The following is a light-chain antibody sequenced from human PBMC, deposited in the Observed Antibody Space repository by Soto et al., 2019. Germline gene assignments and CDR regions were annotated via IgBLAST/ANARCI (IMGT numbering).Light chain of an antibody. CDR3: QQYKRSWT. CDR2: KVS. Sequence: DIQMTQSPSTLSASVGDRVTITCRASQSVDTWLAWYQQKPGKAPKVLISKVSNLESGVPSRFSGSGYGTEFTLTICSLQPDDFATYYCQQYKRSWTFGQGTKVDIK. J-gene: IGKJ1*01. V-gene: IGKV1-5*03. CDR1: QSVDTW.